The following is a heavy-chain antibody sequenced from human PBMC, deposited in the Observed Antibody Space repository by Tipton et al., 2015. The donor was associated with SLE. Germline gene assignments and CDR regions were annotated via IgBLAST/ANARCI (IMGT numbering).Heavy chain of an antibody. D-gene: IGHD3-3*01. Sequence: SLRLSCAASGFTFSSYAMSWVRQAPGKGLEWVSAISGSGGSTYYADSVKGRFTISRDNSKNTLYLQMNSLRAEDTAVYYCAKVGDRITIFGVVIADYYYGMDVWGQGTTVTVSS. CDR2: ISGSGGST. CDR3: AKVGDRITIFGVVIADYYYGMDV. J-gene: IGHJ6*02. V-gene: IGHV3-23*01. CDR1: GFTFSSYA.